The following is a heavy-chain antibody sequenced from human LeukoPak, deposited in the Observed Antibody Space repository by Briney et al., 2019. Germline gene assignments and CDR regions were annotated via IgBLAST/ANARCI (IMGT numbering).Heavy chain of an antibody. CDR2: INPNSGDT. CDR1: GYTFNAYY. CDR3: ARGPTLGLDI. V-gene: IGHV1-2*02. Sequence: GASVKVSCRASGYTFNAYYIHWVRQAPGQGLEWMEWINPNSGDTNLPQRFQGRVTMTRDTSIITVYMELSSLTSDDTGMYYCARGPTLGLDIWGQGRMVTVSS. J-gene: IGHJ3*02.